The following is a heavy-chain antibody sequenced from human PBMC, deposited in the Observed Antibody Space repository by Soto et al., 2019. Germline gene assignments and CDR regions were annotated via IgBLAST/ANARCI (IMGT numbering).Heavy chain of an antibody. Sequence: PSETLSLTCSVSGGSINSSSYFWGWVRQPPGKGLEWIGSIYYSGSTYYNPSLRSRVTISVDTSKNQFSLKLSSVTAADTAVYYCARPRITMVRGVIMHDYGMDVWGQGTTVTVSS. CDR2: IYYSGST. CDR1: GGSINSSSYF. D-gene: IGHD3-10*01. CDR3: ARPRITMVRGVIMHDYGMDV. V-gene: IGHV4-39*01. J-gene: IGHJ6*02.